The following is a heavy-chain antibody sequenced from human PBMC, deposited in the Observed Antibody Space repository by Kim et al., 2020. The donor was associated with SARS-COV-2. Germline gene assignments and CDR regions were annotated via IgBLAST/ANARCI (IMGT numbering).Heavy chain of an antibody. J-gene: IGHJ4*02. V-gene: IGHV3-9*01. D-gene: IGHD3-9*01. CDR3: AKGSYDITLFDY. Sequence: GYADSVKGRFTISRDNAKNSLYLQMNSLRAEDTALYYCAKGSYDITLFDYWGQGTLVTVSS.